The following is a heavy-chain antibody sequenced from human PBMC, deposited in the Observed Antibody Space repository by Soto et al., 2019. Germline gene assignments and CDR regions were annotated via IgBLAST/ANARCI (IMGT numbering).Heavy chain of an antibody. D-gene: IGHD3-22*01. V-gene: IGHV5-51*01. CDR1: GYSFTSYG. J-gene: IGHJ3*02. CDR2: IYPGDSDT. CDR3: ARRGYYYDSSGLRDAFDI. Sequence: GVSLRICCRGSGYSFTSYGIGWVRQMPGKGLEWMGIIYPGDSDTRYSPSFQGQVTISADKSISTAYLQWSSLKASDTAMYYFARRGYYYDSSGLRDAFDIWGQGTMVTVS.